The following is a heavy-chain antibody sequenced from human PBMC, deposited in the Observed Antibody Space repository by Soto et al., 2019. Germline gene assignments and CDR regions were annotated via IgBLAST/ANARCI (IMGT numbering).Heavy chain of an antibody. CDR1: GGSISSYY. J-gene: IGHJ4*02. V-gene: IGHV4-59*08. CDR2: IYYSRST. D-gene: IGHD2-2*01. CDR3: ASRYCSSSRCGPGLFDS. Sequence: PSETLSLTCTVSGGSISSYYWSWIRQPPGKGLEWIGYIYYSRSTNYNPSLKSRVTISVDTSKNQFSLKLSSVTAADTAVYYCASRYCSSSRCGPGLFDSWGQGTLVTVSS.